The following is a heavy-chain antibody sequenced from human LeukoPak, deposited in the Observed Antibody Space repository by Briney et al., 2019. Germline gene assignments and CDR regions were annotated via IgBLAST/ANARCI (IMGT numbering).Heavy chain of an antibody. V-gene: IGHV1-18*01. D-gene: IGHD1-1*01. CDR2: ISAYNGNT. CDR3: ARDGLEPDDYYYYYGMDV. J-gene: IGHJ6*02. CDR1: GYTFTIYG. Sequence: ASVKVSCKASGYTFTIYGISWVRQAPGQGLEWMGWISAYNGNTNYAQKLQGRVTMTTDTSTSTAYMELRSLRSDDTAVYYCARDGLEPDDYYYYYGMDVWGQGTTVTVSS.